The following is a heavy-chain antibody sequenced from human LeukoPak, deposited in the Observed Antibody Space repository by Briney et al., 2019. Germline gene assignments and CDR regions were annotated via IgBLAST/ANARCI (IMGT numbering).Heavy chain of an antibody. CDR1: GSTFSSYS. V-gene: IGHV3-21*01. Sequence: GGSLRLSCAASGSTFSSYSMNWVRQAPGKGLEWVSSISSSSSYIYYADSVKGRFTISRDNSKNTLYLQMNSLRAEDTAVYYCAKDHRSYYKVDYWGQGTLVTVSS. CDR2: ISSSSSYI. CDR3: AKDHRSYYKVDY. D-gene: IGHD1-26*01. J-gene: IGHJ4*02.